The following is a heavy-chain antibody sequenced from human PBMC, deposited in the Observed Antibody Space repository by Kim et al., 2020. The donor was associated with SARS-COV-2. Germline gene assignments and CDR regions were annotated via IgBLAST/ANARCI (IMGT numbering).Heavy chain of an antibody. CDR2: IWYDGSNK. V-gene: IGHV3-33*01. D-gene: IGHD5-12*01. CDR3: ARGYIYSGYESFDY. J-gene: IGHJ4*02. CDR1: GFTFSSYG. Sequence: GGSLRLSCAASGFTFSSYGMHWVRQAPGKGLEWVAVIWYDGSNKYYADSVKGRFTISRDNSKNTLYLQMNSLRAEDTAVYYCARGYIYSGYESFDYWGQGTLVTVSS.